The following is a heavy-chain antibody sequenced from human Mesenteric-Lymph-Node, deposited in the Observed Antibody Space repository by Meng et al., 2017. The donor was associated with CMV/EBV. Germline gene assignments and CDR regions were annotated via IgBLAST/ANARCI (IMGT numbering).Heavy chain of an antibody. CDR3: ATLGYCSGGSCYQDY. J-gene: IGHJ4*02. V-gene: IGHV5-51*01. CDR1: GYSFTTYW. Sequence: GGSLRLSCKGFGYSFTTYWIGWVRQMPGKGLEWMGIIYPGDSDTRYSPSFQGQVTISADKSISTAYLQWSSLKASDTAMYYCATLGYCSGGSCYQDYWGQGTLVTVSS. D-gene: IGHD2-15*01. CDR2: IYPGDSDT.